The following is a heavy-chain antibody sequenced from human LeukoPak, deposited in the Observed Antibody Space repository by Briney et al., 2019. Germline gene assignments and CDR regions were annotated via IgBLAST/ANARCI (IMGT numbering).Heavy chain of an antibody. CDR1: GFTFSSYG. Sequence: PGGSLRLSCAASGFTFSSYGMHWVRQAPGKGLEWVAFIRYDGSNKYYADSVKGRSTISRDNSKNTLYLQMNSLRAEDTAVYYCAKPYGSGSYSPDGYFDYWGQGTLVTVSS. CDR2: IRYDGSNK. D-gene: IGHD3-10*01. V-gene: IGHV3-30*02. J-gene: IGHJ4*02. CDR3: AKPYGSGSYSPDGYFDY.